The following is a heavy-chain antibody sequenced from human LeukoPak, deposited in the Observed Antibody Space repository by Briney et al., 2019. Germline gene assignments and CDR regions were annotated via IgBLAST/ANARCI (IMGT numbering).Heavy chain of an antibody. CDR2: INHRGST. Sequence: PSETLSLTCAVYGGSFSGYYWSWIRQPPGKGLEWIGEINHRGSTNYNPSLKSRVAISVDRSKNQFSLKLSSVTAADTAVYYCARHVRYRDGMGVWGQGTTVTVSS. D-gene: IGHD1-1*01. V-gene: IGHV4-34*01. J-gene: IGHJ6*02. CDR3: ARHVRYRDGMGV. CDR1: GGSFSGYY.